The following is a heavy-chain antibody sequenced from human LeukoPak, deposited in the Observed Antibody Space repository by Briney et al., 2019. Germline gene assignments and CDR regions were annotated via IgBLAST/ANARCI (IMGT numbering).Heavy chain of an antibody. J-gene: IGHJ4*02. CDR1: GGSISSYY. CDR2: IYYSGST. Sequence: SETLSLTCTVSGGSISSYYWNWIRQPPGKGLEWIGYIYYSGSTNYNPSLKRRVTTSVDTSKNQFSLKLSSVTAADTAVYYCARERLGYYDRSGLDYWGQGTLVTVSS. V-gene: IGHV4-59*01. CDR3: ARERLGYYDRSGLDY. D-gene: IGHD3-22*01.